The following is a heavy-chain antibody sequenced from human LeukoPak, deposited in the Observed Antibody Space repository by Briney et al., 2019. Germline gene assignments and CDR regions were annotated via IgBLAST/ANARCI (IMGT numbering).Heavy chain of an antibody. V-gene: IGHV4-39*07. CDR1: GGSISSSSYY. CDR3: ARVSEKGATWGIFDY. D-gene: IGHD1-26*01. J-gene: IGHJ4*02. CDR2: IYYSGST. Sequence: PSETLSLTCTVSGGSISSSSYYWGWIRQPPGKGLEWIGSIYYSGSTYYNPSLKSRVTISVDTSKNQFSLKLSSVTAADTAVYYCARVSEKGATWGIFDYWGQGTLVTVSS.